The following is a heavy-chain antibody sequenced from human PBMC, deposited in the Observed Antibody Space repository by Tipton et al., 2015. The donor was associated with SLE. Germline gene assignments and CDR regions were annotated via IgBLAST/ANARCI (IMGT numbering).Heavy chain of an antibody. CDR2: ISYDGSNK. V-gene: IGHV3-30-3*01. Sequence: SLRLSCAASGFTFSSYAVHWVRQAPGKGLEWVAVISYDGSNKYYADSVKGRFTISRDNSKNTLYLQMNSLRAEDTAVYYCASCPDSSSWYFDYWGQGTLVTVSS. D-gene: IGHD6-13*01. CDR1: GFTFSSYA. J-gene: IGHJ4*02. CDR3: ASCPDSSSWYFDY.